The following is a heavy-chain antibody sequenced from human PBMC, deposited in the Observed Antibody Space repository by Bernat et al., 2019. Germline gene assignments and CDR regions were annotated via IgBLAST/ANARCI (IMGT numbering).Heavy chain of an antibody. CDR1: GGSISSADYF. CDR2: IYYSGST. CDR3: AGDGGAAVTTDHYYYGMDV. Sequence: QVQLQESGPGLVKPSQTLSLTCIVSGGSISSADYFWSWIRQHPGKGLEWIGYIYYSGSTYYNPSLKRRVSISVDTSKNQFSLKLSSVTAADRAVYYDAGDGGAAVTTDHYYYGMDVWGQGTTVTVSS. V-gene: IGHV4-31*03. D-gene: IGHD4-17*01. J-gene: IGHJ6*02.